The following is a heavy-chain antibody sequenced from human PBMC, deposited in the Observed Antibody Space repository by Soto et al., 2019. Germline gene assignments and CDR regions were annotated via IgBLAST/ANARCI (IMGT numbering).Heavy chain of an antibody. CDR2: IFPRDFDV. V-gene: IGHV5-51*01. CDR3: ARLVSLLQPIDS. J-gene: IGHJ5*01. CDR1: GYTFTNYW. D-gene: IGHD4-4*01. Sequence: GESLKISCQTSGYTFTNYWIGCVRQMPGGGLEWLGLIFPRDFDVRYSPSFEGQVAISADRSTATAFLQWGSLEASDSALYFCARLVSLLQPIDSWGQGTTVT.